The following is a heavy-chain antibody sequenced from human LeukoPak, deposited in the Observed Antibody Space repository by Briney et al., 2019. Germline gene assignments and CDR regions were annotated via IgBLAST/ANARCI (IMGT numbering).Heavy chain of an antibody. V-gene: IGHV3-9*01. CDR2: ISWNSGSI. D-gene: IGHD5-18*01. J-gene: IGHJ4*02. CDR3: ARLRGYSYGYGDY. Sequence: GRSLRLSCAASGFTFDDYAMHWVRQAPGKGLEWVSGISWNSGSIAYADSVKGRFTISRDNAKNSLYLQMVSLRAEDTAVYYCARLRGYSYGYGDYWGQGTLVTVSS. CDR1: GFTFDDYA.